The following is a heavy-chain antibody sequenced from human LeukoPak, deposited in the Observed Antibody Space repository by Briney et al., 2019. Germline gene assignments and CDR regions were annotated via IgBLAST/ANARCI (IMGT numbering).Heavy chain of an antibody. J-gene: IGHJ4*02. CDR1: GFTFGDYA. V-gene: IGHV3-49*04. CDR3: TRAYYYDSSGYYYPHYFDY. CDR2: IRSKAYGGTT. D-gene: IGHD3-22*01. Sequence: GGSLRLSRTASGFTFGDYAMSWVRQAPGKGLEGGGFIRSKAYGGTTEYAASVKGRFTISRDDSKSIAYLQMNSLKTEDTAVYYCTRAYYYDSSGYYYPHYFDYWGQGTLVTVSS.